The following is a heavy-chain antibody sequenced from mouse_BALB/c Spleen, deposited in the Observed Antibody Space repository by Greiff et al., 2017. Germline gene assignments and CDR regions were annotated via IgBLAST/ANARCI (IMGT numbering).Heavy chain of an antibody. CDR3: TRDYGSKDWFAY. D-gene: IGHD1-1*01. CDR2: IDPETGCT. J-gene: IGHJ3*01. V-gene: IGHV1-15*01. Sequence: QVQLQQSGAELVRPGASVTLSCKASGYTFTDYEMHWVKQTPVHGLEWIGAIDPETGCTAYNQKFKGKATLTADKSSSTAYMELRSLTSEDSAVYYCTRDYGSKDWFAYWGQGTLVTVSA. CDR1: GYTFTDYE.